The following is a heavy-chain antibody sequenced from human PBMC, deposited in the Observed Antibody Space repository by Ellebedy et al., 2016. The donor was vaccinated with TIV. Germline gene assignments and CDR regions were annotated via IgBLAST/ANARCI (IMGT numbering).Heavy chain of an antibody. D-gene: IGHD4-17*01. V-gene: IGHV3-7*01. CDR3: ATDGSYGDYRSPAHAFEK. CDR2: INQDGSEK. J-gene: IGHJ3*02. CDR1: GFSFRSYW. Sequence: GGSLRLSCAASGFSFRSYWMSWVRQAPGKGLEWVANINQDGSEKYYVDSVRGRFTISRDNAKNSLYLQMNSLRAEDTAVYYCATDGSYGDYRSPAHAFEKWGQGTMVIVSS.